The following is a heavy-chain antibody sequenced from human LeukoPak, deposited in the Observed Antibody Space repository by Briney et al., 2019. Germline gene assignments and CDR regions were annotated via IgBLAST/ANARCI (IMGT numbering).Heavy chain of an antibody. J-gene: IGHJ6*03. D-gene: IGHD3-10*01. Sequence: SVKVSCKASGYTFTSYDISWVRQAPGQGLEWMGRIIPIFGTANYAQKFQGRVTITTDESTSTAYMELSSLRSEDTAVYYCARGSLSAGNYYYMDVWGKGTTVTVSS. CDR1: GYTFTSYD. CDR3: ARGSLSAGNYYYMDV. CDR2: IIPIFGTA. V-gene: IGHV1-69*05.